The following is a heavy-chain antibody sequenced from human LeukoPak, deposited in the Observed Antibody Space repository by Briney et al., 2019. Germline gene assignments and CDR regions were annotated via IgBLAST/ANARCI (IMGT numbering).Heavy chain of an antibody. CDR2: ISYDGSNK. V-gene: IGHV3-30-3*01. CDR3: AKVHRYNWNHPEAFDI. J-gene: IGHJ3*02. D-gene: IGHD1-14*01. CDR1: GFTFSSYA. Sequence: GRSLRLSCAASGFTFSSYAMHWVRQAPGKGLEWVAVISYDGSNKYYADSVKGRFTISRDNSKNTLYLQMNSLRAEDTAVYYCAKVHRYNWNHPEAFDIWGQGTMVTVSS.